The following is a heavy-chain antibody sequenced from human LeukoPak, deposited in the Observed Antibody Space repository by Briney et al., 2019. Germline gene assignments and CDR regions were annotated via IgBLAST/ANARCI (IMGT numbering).Heavy chain of an antibody. CDR2: IRYDGSNK. V-gene: IGHV3-30*02. J-gene: IGHJ3*02. CDR1: GFTFSSYG. Sequence: GGSLRLSCAASGFTFSSYGMHWVRQAPGKGLEWVAFIRYDGSNKYYADSVKGRITISRDNSKNTLYLQMNSLRAEDTAVYYCAKGNSGSYRFDAFDIWGQGTMVTVSS. CDR3: AKGNSGSYRFDAFDI. D-gene: IGHD1-26*01.